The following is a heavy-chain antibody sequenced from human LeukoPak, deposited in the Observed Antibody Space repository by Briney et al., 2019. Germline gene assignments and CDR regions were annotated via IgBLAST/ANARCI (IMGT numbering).Heavy chain of an antibody. D-gene: IGHD3-10*01. Sequence: SETLSLTCAVYGGSFSGYYWSWIRQPPGKGLEWIGEINHSGSTNYNPSLKSRVTISVDTSKNQFSLKLSSVTAADTAVYYCARDAGWGSYDAFDIWGQGTMVTVSS. CDR1: GGSFSGYY. V-gene: IGHV4-34*01. J-gene: IGHJ3*02. CDR2: INHSGST. CDR3: ARDAGWGSYDAFDI.